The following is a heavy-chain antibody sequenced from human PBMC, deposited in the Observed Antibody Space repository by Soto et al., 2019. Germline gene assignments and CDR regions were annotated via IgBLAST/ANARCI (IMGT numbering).Heavy chain of an antibody. V-gene: IGHV3-74*01. CDR3: AREFCSGGNCYTYYFDP. J-gene: IGHJ5*02. D-gene: IGHD2-15*01. CDR1: GLTFNRYW. CDR2: INTDGSNT. Sequence: PGGSLRLSCAASGLTFNRYWMHWVRHAPGKGLVWVSHINTDGSNTNYADSVKGRFTISRDNAKSTLFLHMNSLRDEDTAVYYCAREFCSGGNCYTYYFDPWGQGIPVTVSS.